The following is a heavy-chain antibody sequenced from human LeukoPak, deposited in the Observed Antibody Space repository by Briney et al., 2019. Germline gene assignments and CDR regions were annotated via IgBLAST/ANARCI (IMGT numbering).Heavy chain of an antibody. CDR3: ARSIAVAGTDY. D-gene: IGHD6-19*01. J-gene: IGHJ4*02. CDR2: IWYDGSNK. V-gene: IGHV3-33*01. Sequence: GGSLRLSCAASGFTFSSYGMHWVRQAPGKGLEWVAVIWYDGSNKYYADSVKGRFTISRDNSKNTLYLQMNSLRAEDTAVYYCARSIAVAGTDYWGQGTLVNVSS. CDR1: GFTFSSYG.